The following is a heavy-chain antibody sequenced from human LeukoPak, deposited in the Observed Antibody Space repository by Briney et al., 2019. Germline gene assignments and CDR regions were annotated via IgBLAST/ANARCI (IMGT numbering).Heavy chain of an antibody. D-gene: IGHD3-10*01. CDR1: GYTFSNYF. J-gene: IGHJ4*02. Sequence: GASLKISCKASGYTFSNYFIGWVRPLPGKGLEWMAIVSPRDSDTRYCPSFRGQVTVSADKSISTVYLQWSSLEASDTAMYHCARHRSDSYSSPIDYWGQGTLVTVSS. CDR2: VSPRDSDT. CDR3: ARHRSDSYSSPIDY. V-gene: IGHV5-51*01.